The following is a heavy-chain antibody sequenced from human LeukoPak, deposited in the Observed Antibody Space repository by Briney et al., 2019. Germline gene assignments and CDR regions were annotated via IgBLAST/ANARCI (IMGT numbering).Heavy chain of an antibody. J-gene: IGHJ4*02. CDR2: ITSSSSYI. CDR1: GFTFSTYN. D-gene: IGHD3-22*01. CDR3: ARHVVAVGFDY. Sequence: PGGSLRLSCVASGFTFSTYNMNWVRQAPGKGLEWVSSITSSSSYIYYADSVKGRFTISRDNAKNSLYLQMNSLRVEDTAVYYCARHVVAVGFDYWGQGTLVTVSS. V-gene: IGHV3-21*01.